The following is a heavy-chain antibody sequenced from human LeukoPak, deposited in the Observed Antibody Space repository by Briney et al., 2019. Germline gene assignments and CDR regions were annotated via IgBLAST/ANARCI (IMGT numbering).Heavy chain of an antibody. Sequence: SQTLSLTCAISGDSVSSNRAAWSWIRQSPSRRLEWLGKTYYRSKWYNEYAISVQSRITINPDTSKNQFYLQLNSVTPEDTAMYYCAREFQRVLFWGQGPLVSVSS. V-gene: IGHV6-1*01. CDR2: TYYRSKWYN. J-gene: IGHJ4*02. D-gene: IGHD6-25*01. CDR1: GDSVSSNRAA. CDR3: AREFQRVLF.